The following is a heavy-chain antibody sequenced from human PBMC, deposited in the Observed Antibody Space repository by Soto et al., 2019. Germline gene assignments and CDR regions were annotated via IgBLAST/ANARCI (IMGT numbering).Heavy chain of an antibody. CDR3: IIAAPRFRWFDP. J-gene: IGHJ5*02. Sequence: GETLKISCKGSGYSFTSYWIGWVRQMPGKGLEWMGIIYPGDSDTRYSPSFQGQVTISADKSISTAYLQWSSLKASDTAIYYCIIAAPRFRWFDPWGQGTLVTVSS. D-gene: IGHD6-13*01. CDR1: GYSFTSYW. V-gene: IGHV5-51*01. CDR2: IYPGDSDT.